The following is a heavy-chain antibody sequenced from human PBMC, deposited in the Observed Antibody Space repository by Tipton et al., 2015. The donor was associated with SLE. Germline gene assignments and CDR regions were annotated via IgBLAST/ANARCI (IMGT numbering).Heavy chain of an antibody. CDR3: ARSYYYYYYYMDV. Sequence: GSLRLSCAASGFTFSDYYMSWIRQAPGKGLEWVSYITSSGSTIYYADSVKGRFTISRDNAKNSLYLQMDSLRAEDTAVYYCARSYYYYYYYMDVWGKGTTVTVSS. J-gene: IGHJ6*03. CDR1: GFTFSDYY. V-gene: IGHV3-11*04. CDR2: ITSSGSTI.